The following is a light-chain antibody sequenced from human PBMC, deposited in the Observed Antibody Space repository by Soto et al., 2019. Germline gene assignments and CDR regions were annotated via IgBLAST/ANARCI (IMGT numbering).Light chain of an antibody. J-gene: IGKJ3*01. CDR3: QQYTTSPFT. CDR1: HTISSSY. CDR2: GAS. V-gene: IGKV3-20*01. Sequence: EIVLTQSPGTLSLSPGERATLSCRASHTISSSYLAWYQQKPGQAPRVLIYGASSRATGIPDRFSGSGSGADFTLTISRLEPEDFAVYYCQQYTTSPFTFGPGTKVDIK.